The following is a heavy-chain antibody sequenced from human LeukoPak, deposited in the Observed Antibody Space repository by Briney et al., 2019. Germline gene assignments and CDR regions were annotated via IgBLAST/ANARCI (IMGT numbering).Heavy chain of an antibody. CDR3: AADPGKIRYFDWLLFDV. CDR1: GFTFTSSA. D-gene: IGHD3-9*01. Sequence: SVKVSCKASGFTFTSSAMQWVRQARGQRLEWIGWIVVGSGNTDYAQKFQERVTITRDMSTSTAYMGLSSLRSEDTAVYYCAADPGKIRYFDWLLFDVWGKGTTVTVSS. V-gene: IGHV1-58*02. J-gene: IGHJ6*04. CDR2: IVVGSGNT.